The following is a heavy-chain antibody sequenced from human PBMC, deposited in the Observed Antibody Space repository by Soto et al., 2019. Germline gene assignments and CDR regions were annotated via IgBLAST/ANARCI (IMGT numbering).Heavy chain of an antibody. CDR2: IWYDGSNK. J-gene: IGHJ5*02. CDR3: ARDRGSSWYGNWFDP. V-gene: IGHV3-33*01. Sequence: QVQLVESGGGVVQPGRSLRLSCAASGFTFSSYGMHWVRQAPGKGLEWVAVIWYDGSNKYYADSVKGRFTISRDNSRTSRYPQMNSLRAEDTAVSYCARDRGSSWYGNWFDPWGQGTLVTVSS. D-gene: IGHD6-13*01. CDR1: GFTFSSYG.